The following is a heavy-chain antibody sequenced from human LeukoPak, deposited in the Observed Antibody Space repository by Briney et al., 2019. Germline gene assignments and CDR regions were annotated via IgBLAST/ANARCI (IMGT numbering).Heavy chain of an antibody. Sequence: SQTLSLTCTVSGGSISSGSYYWSWIRQPAGKGLEWIGRIYTSGSTNYNPSLKSRVTISVDTSKNQFSLKLSSVTAADTAVYYCARGGKGYSGYDYAYNWFDPWGQGTLVTVSS. V-gene: IGHV4-61*02. CDR1: GGSISSGSYY. D-gene: IGHD5-12*01. CDR3: ARGGKGYSGYDYAYNWFDP. J-gene: IGHJ5*02. CDR2: IYTSGST.